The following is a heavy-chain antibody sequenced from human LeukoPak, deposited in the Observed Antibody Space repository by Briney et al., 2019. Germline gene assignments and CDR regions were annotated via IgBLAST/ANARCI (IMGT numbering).Heavy chain of an antibody. D-gene: IGHD2-2*01. V-gene: IGHV1-69*05. J-gene: IGHJ4*02. CDR1: GGTFSSYA. CDR2: IIPIFGTA. CDR3: ASPPIGCSSTSCSNFDY. Sequence: ASVKVSCKASGGTFSSYAISWVRQAPGQGLEWMGGIIPIFGTANYAQKFQGRVTITTDESTSTAYMELSSLRSEDTAVYYCASPPIGCSSTSCSNFDYWGQGTLVTVSS.